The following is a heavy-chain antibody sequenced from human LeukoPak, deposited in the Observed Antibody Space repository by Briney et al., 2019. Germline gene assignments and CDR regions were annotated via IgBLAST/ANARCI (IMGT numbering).Heavy chain of an antibody. Sequence: PGRSLRLSCAASGFTFSSYAMHWVRQAPGKGLEWVAVISYDGSNKKYGDSVKGRFTISRDNSKNTLDLQMNSLRAEDTAVYYCAKGGPFDYWGQGTLVTVSS. J-gene: IGHJ4*02. V-gene: IGHV3-30*04. CDR3: AKGGPFDY. CDR1: GFTFSSYA. CDR2: ISYDGSNK.